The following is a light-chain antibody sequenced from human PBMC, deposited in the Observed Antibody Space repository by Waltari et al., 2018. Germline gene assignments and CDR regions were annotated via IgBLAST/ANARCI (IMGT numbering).Light chain of an antibody. V-gene: IGKV3-20*01. CDR1: QGVSSNI. J-gene: IGKJ1*01. CDR2: GVS. CDR3: QQYGTTLWT. Sequence: ESVLTQSPGVLSLSPGERATLSCRASQGVSSNIVAWYQQKPGQAPSLLIYGVSTRATGVPDMFESSVSGTDFTLTISRLEPEDVAVYYCQQYGTTLWTFGRGTKVEIK.